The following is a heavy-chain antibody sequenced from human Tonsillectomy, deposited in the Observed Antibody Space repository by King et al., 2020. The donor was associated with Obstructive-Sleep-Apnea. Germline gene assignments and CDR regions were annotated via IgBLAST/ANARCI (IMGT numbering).Heavy chain of an antibody. CDR2: ISSSSSTI. D-gene: IGHD5-18*01. J-gene: IGHJ5*02. Sequence: VQLVESGGGLVQPGGSLRLSCAASGFTFSSYSMNWVRQAPGKGLEWVSYISSSSSTIYYADSVKGRFTISRDNAKNSLYLQMNSLRAEDTAVYYCARGVPDTAMVVRAWFDPWGQGTLVTVSS. CDR1: GFTFSSYS. V-gene: IGHV3-48*04. CDR3: ARGVPDTAMVVRAWFDP.